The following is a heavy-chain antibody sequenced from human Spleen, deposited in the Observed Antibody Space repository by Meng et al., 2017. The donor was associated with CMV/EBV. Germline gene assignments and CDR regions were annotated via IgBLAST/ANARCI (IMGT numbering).Heavy chain of an antibody. V-gene: IGHV4-30-4*02. CDR2: IYYSGST. D-gene: IGHD2-2*01. Sequence: SETLSLTCTVSGGSISSGDYYWSWIRQPPGKGLEWIGYIYYSGSTYYNPSLKSRVTISVDTSKNQFSLKLSSVTAADTAVYYCARDRCSSTSCYLSDGMDVWGQGTTVTVSS. J-gene: IGHJ6*02. CDR1: GGSISSGDYY. CDR3: ARDRCSSTSCYLSDGMDV.